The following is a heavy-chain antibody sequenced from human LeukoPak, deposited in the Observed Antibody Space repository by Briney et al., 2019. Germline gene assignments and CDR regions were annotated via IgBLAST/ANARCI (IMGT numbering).Heavy chain of an antibody. CDR2: INSDGINT. J-gene: IGHJ6*03. CDR1: GFTFSSYW. V-gene: IGHV3-74*01. CDR3: ARDPIYYYYYYMDV. Sequence: GGSLRLSCAASGFTFSSYWMHWVRQAPGKGLVWVSRINSDGINTSYADSVKGRFTISRDNAKNSLYPQMNSLRAEDTAVYYCARDPIYYYYYYMDVWGKGTTVTVSS.